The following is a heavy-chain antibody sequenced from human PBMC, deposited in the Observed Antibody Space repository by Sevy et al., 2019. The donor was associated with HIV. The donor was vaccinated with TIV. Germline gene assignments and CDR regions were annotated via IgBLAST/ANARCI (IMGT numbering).Heavy chain of an antibody. J-gene: IGHJ4*02. CDR1: GFTFDNYA. Sequence: GGSLRLSCAASGFTFDNYAMHWVRQAPGKGLEWVSGISWNSANIDYAGSVKGRFTISRDNAKSTLYRQMNSLRPEDTALYYCAKDPLPGENFLYFELWGQGTLVTVSS. CDR2: ISWNSANI. CDR3: AKDPLPGENFLYFEL. V-gene: IGHV3-9*01. D-gene: IGHD3-9*01.